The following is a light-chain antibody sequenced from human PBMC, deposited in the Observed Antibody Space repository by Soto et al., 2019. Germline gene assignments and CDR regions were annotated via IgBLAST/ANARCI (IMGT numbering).Light chain of an antibody. CDR3: QQYGSSSSFT. CDR2: GAS. CDR1: QSVSSSY. V-gene: IGKV3-20*01. Sequence: EIVLTQSPGTLSLSPGERATLSCRASQSVSSSYLAWYQQKPGQAPRLLIYGASGRATGIPHRFSGSGSGTDFILTISRLEPEDFAVYYCQQYGSSSSFTFGPGTKVDIK. J-gene: IGKJ3*01.